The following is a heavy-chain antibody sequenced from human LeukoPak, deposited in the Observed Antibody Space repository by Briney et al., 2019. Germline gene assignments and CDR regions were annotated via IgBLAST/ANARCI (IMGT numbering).Heavy chain of an antibody. CDR3: AREMVRDAFDI. CDR2: ASSSGTT. Sequence: SETLSLTCTVSGGSISRDGHYWSWIRQYPGKGLESIGSASSSGTTTYNPSLKSRVTISLDTSQNQFSLNLRSLTAADTAVYYCAREMVRDAFDIWGQGTMVTVSS. CDR1: GGSISRDGHY. V-gene: IGHV4-31*03. J-gene: IGHJ3*02. D-gene: IGHD2-8*01.